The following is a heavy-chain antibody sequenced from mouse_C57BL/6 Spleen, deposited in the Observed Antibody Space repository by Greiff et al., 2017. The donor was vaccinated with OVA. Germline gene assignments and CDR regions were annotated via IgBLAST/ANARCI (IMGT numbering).Heavy chain of an antibody. V-gene: IGHV1-55*01. CDR3: AKGTIVTDYYAMDY. CDR2: IYPGSGST. J-gene: IGHJ4*01. Sequence: QVHVKQPGAELVKPGASVKMSCKASGYTFTSYWITWVKQRPGQGLEWIGDIYPGSGSTNYNEKFKSKATLTVDTSSSTADMQLSSLTSEDSAVYYCAKGTIVTDYYAMDYWGQGTSVTVSS. CDR1: GYTFTSYW. D-gene: IGHD2-5*01.